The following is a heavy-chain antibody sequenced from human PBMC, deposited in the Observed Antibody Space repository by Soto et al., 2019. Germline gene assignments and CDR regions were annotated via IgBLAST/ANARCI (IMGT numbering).Heavy chain of an antibody. CDR3: ARDRPYVYSNFDY. Sequence: PGGSLRLSCVASGFFLRDFGMHWVRQAPGKGLEWVSAIWYDGSNTYHGESVKGRFTISRDNAKNSLYLQMNSLRAEDTAVYYCARDRPYVYSNFDYWGQGTLVTVSS. D-gene: IGHD4-4*01. CDR2: IWYDGSNT. CDR1: GFFLRDFG. J-gene: IGHJ4*02. V-gene: IGHV3-33*01.